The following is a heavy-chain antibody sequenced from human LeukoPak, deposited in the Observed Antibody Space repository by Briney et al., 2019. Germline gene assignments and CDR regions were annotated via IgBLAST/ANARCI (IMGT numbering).Heavy chain of an antibody. CDR3: ARAKLSRAFDI. J-gene: IGHJ3*02. CDR1: GYTFTSYG. Sequence: ASVKVSCKASGYTFTSYGISWVRQAPGQGLEGVGWISAYNGNTNYAQKLQGRVPMTQDPSTSTAYMELRSLRSDDTAVYYCARAKLSRAFDIWGQGTMVTVSS. CDR2: ISAYNGNT. V-gene: IGHV1-18*01.